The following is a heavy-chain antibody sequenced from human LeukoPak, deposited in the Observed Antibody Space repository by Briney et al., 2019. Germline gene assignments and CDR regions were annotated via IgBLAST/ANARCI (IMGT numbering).Heavy chain of an antibody. V-gene: IGHV1-2*02. Sequence: ASVKVSCKASGYTFTGYYIYWVRQAPGQGLQWMGWINPNSGFAHYPQNFQGRLTMTRDTSISTVYMELSRLRSDDTAVYYCARGQQWLEAFDYWGLGTLVTVSS. J-gene: IGHJ4*02. CDR1: GYTFTGYY. CDR3: ARGQQWLEAFDY. CDR2: INPNSGFA. D-gene: IGHD6-19*01.